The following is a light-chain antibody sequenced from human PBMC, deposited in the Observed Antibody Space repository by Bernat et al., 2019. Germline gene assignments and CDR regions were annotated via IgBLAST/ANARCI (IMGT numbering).Light chain of an antibody. V-gene: IGLV2-14*03. CDR3: SSYTSSSTLV. CDR2: DVR. CDR1: SSDVGGYDY. Sequence: QSALTQPASVSGSPGQSITISCIGTSSDVGGYDYVSWYQQHPGRAPKLMIYDVRDRPSGISNRFSGSKSGDTASLTISGLLAEDEADYYCSSYTSSSTLVFGGGTRLTVL. J-gene: IGLJ3*02.